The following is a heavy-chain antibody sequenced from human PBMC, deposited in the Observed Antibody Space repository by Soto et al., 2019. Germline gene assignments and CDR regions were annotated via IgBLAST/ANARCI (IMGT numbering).Heavy chain of an antibody. CDR3: SWRAPEGFDP. Sequence: PSVTLSLTSTVSGGSISKSSYYWVWVRQPPGKDQEWVGSMTYSGSTDYNPSLKSRVAISVAPSKNQLSLRVRSVPAVDTAGNHCSWRAPEGFDPWGQGTLVTVSS. D-gene: IGHD2-21*01. J-gene: IGHJ5*02. CDR2: MTYSGST. CDR1: GGSISKSSYY. V-gene: IGHV4-39*01.